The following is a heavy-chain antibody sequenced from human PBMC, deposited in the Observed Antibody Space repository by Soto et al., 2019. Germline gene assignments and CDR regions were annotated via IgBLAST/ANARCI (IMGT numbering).Heavy chain of an antibody. CDR2: ISGSGGST. CDR3: ANLATEYYYYYYYMDV. J-gene: IGHJ6*03. V-gene: IGHV3-23*01. Sequence: EVQLLESGGGLVQPGGSLRLSCAASGFTFSSYAMSWVRQAPGKGLEWVSAISGSGGSTYYADSVKGRFTISRDNSKNTLYLQMNSLRAEDTAVYYCANLATEYYYYYYYMDVWGKVTTVTVSS. CDR1: GFTFSSYA.